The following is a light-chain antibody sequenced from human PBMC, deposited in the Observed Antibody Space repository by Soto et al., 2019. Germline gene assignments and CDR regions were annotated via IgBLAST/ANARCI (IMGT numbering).Light chain of an antibody. J-gene: IGLJ1*01. Sequence: QSVLTQPSSVSGSPGQSITISCPGNSSDVGNNNYVSWYQQNPGKAPKVMICDVTNRPSGVSNRFSGSKSGNTASLTISGLQAEDEADYYCSSFTGSSYVFGTGTKVTVL. V-gene: IGLV2-14*01. CDR3: SSFTGSSYV. CDR2: DVT. CDR1: SSDVGNNNY.